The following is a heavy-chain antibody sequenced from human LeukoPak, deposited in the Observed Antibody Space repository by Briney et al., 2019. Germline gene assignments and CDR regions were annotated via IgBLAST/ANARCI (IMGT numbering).Heavy chain of an antibody. D-gene: IGHD6-6*01. CDR3: ARTLYSSSPYFDY. Sequence: GSVKVSCKSSGYTFTRYGISWVRQAPGHGGGGMGWISAYNGNTNYAQKLQGRVTMTTDTSTSTAYMELRSLRSDDTAVYYCARTLYSSSPYFDYWGQGTLVTVSS. J-gene: IGHJ4*02. V-gene: IGHV1-18*01. CDR1: GYTFTRYG. CDR2: ISAYNGNT.